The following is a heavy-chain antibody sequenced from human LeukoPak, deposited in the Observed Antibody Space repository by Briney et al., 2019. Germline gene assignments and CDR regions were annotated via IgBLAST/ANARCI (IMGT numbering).Heavy chain of an antibody. CDR1: GGTFSSYG. CDR2: IIPFIGTT. Sequence: ASVKVSCKASGGTFSSYGITWVRQAPGQGLEWMGGIIPFIGTTKYAQKFQGRVTMTTDTSTSTAYMELRSLRSDDTAVYYYARTLPVGGVFFEDWGQGTLVTVSS. CDR3: ARTLPVGGVFFED. V-gene: IGHV1-69*05. D-gene: IGHD3-16*01. J-gene: IGHJ4*02.